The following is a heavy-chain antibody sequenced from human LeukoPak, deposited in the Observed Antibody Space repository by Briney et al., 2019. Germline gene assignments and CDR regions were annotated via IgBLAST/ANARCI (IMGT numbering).Heavy chain of an antibody. Sequence: PGGSLRLSCASSGFTFSSYAMHWVRQAPGKGLEYVSAISSNGGSTYYANSVKGRFTISRDNSKNTLYLQMGSLRAEDMAVYYCARGADYWGQGTMVTVSS. CDR3: ARGADY. CDR1: GFTFSSYA. J-gene: IGHJ4*02. V-gene: IGHV3-64*01. CDR2: ISSNGGST.